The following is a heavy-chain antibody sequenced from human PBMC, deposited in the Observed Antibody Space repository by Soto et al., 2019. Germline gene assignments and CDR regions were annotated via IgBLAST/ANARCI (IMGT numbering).Heavy chain of an antibody. D-gene: IGHD6-13*01. CDR2: ISSSSSYI. Sequence: GGSLRLSCAASGFTFSSYSMNWVRQAPGKGLEWVSSISSSSSYIYYADSVKGRFTISRDNAKNSLYLQMNSLRAEDTAVYYCARIKPGVYSSSGYYYYYGMDVWGQGTTVTVSS. CDR1: GFTFSSYS. J-gene: IGHJ6*02. CDR3: ARIKPGVYSSSGYYYYYGMDV. V-gene: IGHV3-21*01.